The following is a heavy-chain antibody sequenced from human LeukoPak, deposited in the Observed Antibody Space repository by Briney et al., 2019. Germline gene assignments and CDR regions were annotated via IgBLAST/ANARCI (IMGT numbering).Heavy chain of an antibody. CDR2: IYYSGST. Sequence: SETLSLTCTVSGGSISSSSYYWGWIRQPPGKGLEWIGSIYYSGSTYYNPSLKSRVTISVDTSKNQFSLKLSSVTAADTAVYYCARFVNYMQQLTYFDYWGQGTLVTVSS. CDR1: GGSISSSSYY. CDR3: ARFVNYMQQLTYFDY. V-gene: IGHV4-39*01. D-gene: IGHD6-13*01. J-gene: IGHJ4*02.